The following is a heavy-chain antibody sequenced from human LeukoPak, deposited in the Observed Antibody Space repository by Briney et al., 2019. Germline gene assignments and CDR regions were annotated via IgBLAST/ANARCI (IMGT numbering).Heavy chain of an antibody. V-gene: IGHV3-23*01. CDR2: ISGSGGNA. J-gene: IGHJ4*02. CDR3: ARGNYLDY. Sequence: PGGSLRLSCAASGFTFSSYAMSWVRQAPGKGLEWVSTISGSGGNAYYADSVKGRFTISRDNSKNTLYLQMNGLRGEDTAVYYCARGNYLDYWGQGTLVTVSS. CDR1: GFTFSSYA.